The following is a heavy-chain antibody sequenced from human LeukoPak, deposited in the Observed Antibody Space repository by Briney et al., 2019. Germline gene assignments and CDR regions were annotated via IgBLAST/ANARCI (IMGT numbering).Heavy chain of an antibody. D-gene: IGHD6-19*01. CDR1: GFTFSSYN. V-gene: IGHV3-48*04. Sequence: GGSLRLSCAASGFTFSSYNMNWVRQAPGKGLEWVSDISSSGSTIYYADSVKGRFTISRDNAKNSLYLQMNSLRAEDTAVYYCARSSGWYNYWGQGTLVTVSS. CDR3: ARSSGWYNY. CDR2: ISSSGSTI. J-gene: IGHJ4*02.